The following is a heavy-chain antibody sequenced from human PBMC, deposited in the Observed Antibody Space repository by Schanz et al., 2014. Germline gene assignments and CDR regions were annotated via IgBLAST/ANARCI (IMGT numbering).Heavy chain of an antibody. CDR1: AFIFRSYS. V-gene: IGHV3-15*01. J-gene: IGHJ3*01. Sequence: EVQVVESGGGLVQPGGSLRLSCAASAFIFRSYSMHWVRQAPGKGLEWVGRIKSKVDGGTTDNAAPVQGRFTISRDDSKNTLHLQMNSLKTEDTAVYYCSTDLTAVDYDAIGLWGQGTMVTVSS. CDR2: IKSKVDGGTT. D-gene: IGHD4-17*01. CDR3: STDLTAVDYDAIGL.